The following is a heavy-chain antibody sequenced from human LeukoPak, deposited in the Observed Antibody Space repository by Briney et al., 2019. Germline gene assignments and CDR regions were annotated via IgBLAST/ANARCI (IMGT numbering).Heavy chain of an antibody. CDR3: ARNRDWYFDL. J-gene: IGHJ2*01. Sequence: GGSLRLSCAASGLTVRTSYLNWVRQAPGKGLEWVAIIHINGATYYADSLRDRFTISRDISRNTISLQTNSPRAEDTAVYYCARNRDWYFDLWGRGTLVRVSS. CDR2: IHINGAT. CDR1: GLTVRTSY. V-gene: IGHV3-66*01.